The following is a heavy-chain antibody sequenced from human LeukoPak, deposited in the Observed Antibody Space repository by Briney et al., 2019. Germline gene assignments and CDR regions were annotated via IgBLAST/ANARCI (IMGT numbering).Heavy chain of an antibody. J-gene: IGHJ4*02. CDR2: ISGSGGST. D-gene: IGHD2-8*02. CDR1: GFTFSSYA. V-gene: IGHV3-23*01. Sequence: GGSLRLSCAASGFTFSSYAMSWVRQAPGRGLEWVSGISGSGGSTNYADSVKGRLTISRDNSKNTLYLQMNSLRAEDTAVYYCAKRTGSGWFPSYCFDYWGQGTLVTVSS. CDR3: AKRTGSGWFPSYCFDY.